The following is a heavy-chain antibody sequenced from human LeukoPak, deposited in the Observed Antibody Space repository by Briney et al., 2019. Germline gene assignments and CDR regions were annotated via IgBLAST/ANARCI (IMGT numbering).Heavy chain of an antibody. Sequence: GSLRLSCAASGFTFSDYYMCWIRQAPGKGLEWVSYISSSGSTIYYADSVKGRFTISRDNAKNSLYLQMNSLRAEDTAVYYCARTRYSYGSAFDYWGQGTLVTVSS. CDR3: ARTRYSYGSAFDY. J-gene: IGHJ4*02. V-gene: IGHV3-11*04. CDR1: GFTFSDYY. D-gene: IGHD5-18*01. CDR2: ISSSGSTI.